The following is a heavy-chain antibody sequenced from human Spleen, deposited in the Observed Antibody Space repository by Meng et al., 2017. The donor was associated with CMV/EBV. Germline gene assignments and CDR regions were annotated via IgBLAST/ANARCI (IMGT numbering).Heavy chain of an antibody. CDR2: INTDGTTT. V-gene: IGHV3-74*01. CDR1: GFTFSNEW. J-gene: IGHJ4*02. CDR3: ARGAAY. Sequence: GGSLRLSCAASGFTFSNEWMHWVRQPPGKGLVWVSLINTDGTTTSYADSVKGRFTVSRDNAKNTLYLQMNSLRVEDTAVYYCARGAAYGGQGTLVTVSS.